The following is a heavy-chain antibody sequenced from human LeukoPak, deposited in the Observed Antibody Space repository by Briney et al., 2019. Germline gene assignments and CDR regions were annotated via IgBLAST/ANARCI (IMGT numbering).Heavy chain of an antibody. CDR1: GGSISSGDYY. D-gene: IGHD3-16*01. CDR2: IYYSGST. V-gene: IGHV4-30-4*08. Sequence: SQTLSLTCTVSGGSISSGDYYWSWIRQPPGKGLEWIGYIYYSGSTYYNPSLKSRVTISVDTSKNQFSLKLSSVTAADTAVYYCASWVQQYYYMDVWGKGTTVTVSS. CDR3: ASWVQQYYYMDV. J-gene: IGHJ6*03.